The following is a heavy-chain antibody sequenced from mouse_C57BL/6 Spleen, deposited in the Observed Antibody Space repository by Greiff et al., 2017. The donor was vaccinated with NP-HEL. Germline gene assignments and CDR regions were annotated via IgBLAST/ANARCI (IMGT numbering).Heavy chain of an antibody. CDR2: ISSGSSTI. D-gene: IGHD1-1*01. CDR1: GFTFSDYG. CDR3: AREDYYGSSTHV. J-gene: IGHJ1*03. Sequence: EVKLEESGGGLVKPGGSLKLSCAASGFTFSDYGMHWVRQAPEKGLEWVAYISSGSSTIYYADTVKGRFTISRDNAKNTLFLQMTSLRSEDTAMYYCAREDYYGSSTHVWGTGTTVTVSS. V-gene: IGHV5-17*01.